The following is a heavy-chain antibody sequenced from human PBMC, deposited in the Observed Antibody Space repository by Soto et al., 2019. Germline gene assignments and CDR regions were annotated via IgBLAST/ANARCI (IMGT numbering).Heavy chain of an antibody. D-gene: IGHD1-26*01. CDR1: GFTFSGSA. CDR3: TRLSSYYDMDV. J-gene: IGHJ6*02. V-gene: IGHV3-73*02. CDR2: IRRKANSYAT. Sequence: EVQLVESGGGLVQPGGSLKLSCAASGFTFSGSAMHWVRQASGKGLEWVGRIRRKANSYATAYAASVKGRCTISRDDSKNTAYLQMNGLKTEDTAVYHCTRLSSYYDMDVWGQGTTVTVSS.